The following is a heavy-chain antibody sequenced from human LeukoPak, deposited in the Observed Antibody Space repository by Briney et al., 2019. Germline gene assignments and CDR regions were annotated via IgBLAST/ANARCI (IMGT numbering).Heavy chain of an antibody. CDR1: GESFTNFY. J-gene: IGHJ3*02. D-gene: IGHD3-10*01. Sequence: PSETLSLTCAVFGESFTNFYWTWIRQSPGNGLEWIGEIKHSGTTNYNPSFKSRVTISLDTSKNQFSLKLNSVTAADTAVYYCARSDGYGLVGIWGQGTMVTVSS. CDR3: ARSDGYGLVGI. CDR2: IKHSGTT. V-gene: IGHV4-34*01.